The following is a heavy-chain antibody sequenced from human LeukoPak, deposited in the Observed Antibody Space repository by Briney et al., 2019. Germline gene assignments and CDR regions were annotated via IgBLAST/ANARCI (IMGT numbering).Heavy chain of an antibody. Sequence: GGSLRLSCAASGFSFSNCVMHWVRQAPGKGLEYVSAIMPNGETRGYANSMKGRFTISRDNSKNTLYLQMGSLRAEDMAIYYCARDRDGGFAFDIWGQGTLVTVSS. CDR3: ARDRDGGFAFDI. CDR1: GFSFSNCV. V-gene: IGHV3-64*01. J-gene: IGHJ3*02. CDR2: IMPNGETR. D-gene: IGHD2-15*01.